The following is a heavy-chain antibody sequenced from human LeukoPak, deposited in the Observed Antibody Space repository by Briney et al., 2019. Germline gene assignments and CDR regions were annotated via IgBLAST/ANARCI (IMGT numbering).Heavy chain of an antibody. D-gene: IGHD2-15*01. Sequence: SVKVSCKASGGTFSSYAISWVRQAPGQGLEWMGRIIPILGIANYAQKFQGRVTITADKSTSTAYMELSSLRSEDTAVYYCARANCSGGSCYSDYWGQGTLVTVSS. CDR1: GGTFSSYA. V-gene: IGHV1-69*04. J-gene: IGHJ4*02. CDR2: IIPILGIA. CDR3: ARANCSGGSCYSDY.